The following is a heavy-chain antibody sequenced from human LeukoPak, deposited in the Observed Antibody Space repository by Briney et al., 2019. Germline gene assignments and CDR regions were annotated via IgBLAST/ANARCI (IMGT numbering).Heavy chain of an antibody. CDR3: ASVGVSDY. CDR1: GFTFSSYA. CDR2: ISYDGSNK. D-gene: IGHD3-10*01. V-gene: IGHV3-30*04. J-gene: IGHJ4*02. Sequence: GGSLRLSCAASGFTFSSYARHWVRQAPGKGLEWVAVISYDGSNKYYADSVKGRFTISRDNSKNTLYLQMNSLRAEDTAVYYCASVGVSDYWGQGTLVTVSS.